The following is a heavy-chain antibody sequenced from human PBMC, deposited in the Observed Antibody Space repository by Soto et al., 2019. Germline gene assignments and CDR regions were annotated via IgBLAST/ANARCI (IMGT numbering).Heavy chain of an antibody. D-gene: IGHD6-13*01. V-gene: IGHV2-5*02. CDR2: IYWDDDK. CDR3: AHYSSTSSFDY. Sequence: QITLKESGPTLVKPTQTFTLACTFSGFSLSTSGMGVGWIRQPPGKALEWLALIYWDDDKRYSPSLKSRLTITKDNYKNQVVLTMTNMDPVDTATYYCAHYSSTSSFDYWGQGTLVTVSS. CDR1: GFSLSTSGMG. J-gene: IGHJ4*02.